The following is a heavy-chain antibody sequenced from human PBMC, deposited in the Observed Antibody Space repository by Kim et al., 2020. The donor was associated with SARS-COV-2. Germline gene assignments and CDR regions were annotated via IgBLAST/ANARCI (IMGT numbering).Heavy chain of an antibody. CDR3: AKEIAVAANDNWFDP. J-gene: IGHJ5*02. D-gene: IGHD6-19*01. Sequence: YVKGRFTISRDNSKSTLYLHMDSLRAEDTAVYYCAKEIAVAANDNWFDPWGQGTLVTVSS. V-gene: IGHV3-30*02.